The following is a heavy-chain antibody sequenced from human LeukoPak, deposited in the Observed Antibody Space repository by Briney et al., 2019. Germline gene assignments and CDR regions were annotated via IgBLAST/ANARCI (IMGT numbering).Heavy chain of an antibody. CDR3: ARKVFAYSSSWDYFDY. CDR2: IYYSGST. Sequence: SETLSLTCTVSGGSISSYYWSWIRQPPGKGLEWIGYIYYSGSTNYNPSLKSRVTISVDTSKNQFSLKLSSVTAADTAVYYCARKVFAYSSSWDYFDYWGQGTLVTVSS. CDR1: GGSISSYY. D-gene: IGHD6-13*01. J-gene: IGHJ4*02. V-gene: IGHV4-59*08.